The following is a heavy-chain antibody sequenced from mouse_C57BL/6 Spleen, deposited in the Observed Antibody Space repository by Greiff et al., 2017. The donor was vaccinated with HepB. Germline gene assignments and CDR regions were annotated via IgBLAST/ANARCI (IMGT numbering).Heavy chain of an antibody. D-gene: IGHD3-2*02. CDR2: INPGSGGT. CDR3: ARWDSSGYIAY. CDR1: GYAFTNYL. Sequence: QVQLQQSGAELVRPGTSVKVSCKASGYAFTNYLIEWVKQRPGQGLEWIGVINPGSGGTNYNEKFKGKATLTADKSSSTAYMQLSSLTSEDSAVYFCARWDSSGYIAYWGQGTLVTVSA. V-gene: IGHV1-54*01. J-gene: IGHJ3*01.